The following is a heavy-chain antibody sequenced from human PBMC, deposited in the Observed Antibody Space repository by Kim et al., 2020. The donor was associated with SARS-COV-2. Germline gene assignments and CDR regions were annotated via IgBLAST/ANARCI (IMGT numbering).Heavy chain of an antibody. V-gene: IGHV3-23*01. CDR3: DAADY. J-gene: IGHJ4*02. D-gene: IGHD6-13*01. Sequence: SGGGGNPHDADSVKGLFTLSRDNSKYTLYLQMNSLRAEDTAVYYCDAADYWGQGTLVTVSS. CDR2: SGGGGNP.